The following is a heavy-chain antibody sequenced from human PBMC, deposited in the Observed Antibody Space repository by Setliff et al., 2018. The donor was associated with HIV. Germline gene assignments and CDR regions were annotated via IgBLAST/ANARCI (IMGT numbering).Heavy chain of an antibody. J-gene: IGHJ3*02. Sequence: GASVKVSCKASGYTFTSYGISWVRQAPGQGLEWMGWISAYNGNTNYAQKLQGRVTMTTDTSTSTAYMELRSLRSDDTAVYYRARDSEWGSYIFWTFDIWGQGTMVTVSS. CDR3: ARDSEWGSYIFWTFDI. CDR1: GYTFTSYG. D-gene: IGHD1-26*01. V-gene: IGHV1-18*01. CDR2: ISAYNGNT.